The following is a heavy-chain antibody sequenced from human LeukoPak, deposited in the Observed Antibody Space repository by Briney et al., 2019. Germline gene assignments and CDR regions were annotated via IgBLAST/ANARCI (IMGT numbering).Heavy chain of an antibody. J-gene: IGHJ4*02. CDR3: ARRAGAYSHPYDY. CDR1: GYTVSSNS. Sequence: GGSLRLSCTVSGYTVSSNSMSWVRQAPGKGLEWVSFIYSDNTHCSDSVKGRFTISRDNSKNTLYLQMNSLRAEDTAVYYCARRAGAYSHPYDYWGQGTLVTVSS. CDR2: IYSDNT. V-gene: IGHV3-53*01. D-gene: IGHD4/OR15-4a*01.